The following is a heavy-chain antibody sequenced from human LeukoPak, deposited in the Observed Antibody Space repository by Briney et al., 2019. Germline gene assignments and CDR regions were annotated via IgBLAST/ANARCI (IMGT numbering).Heavy chain of an antibody. CDR2: ISGSGGST. V-gene: IGHV3-23*01. CDR1: GFTFSSYA. Sequence: GGSLRLSCAASGFTFSSYAMSWVRQAPGKGLEWVSAISGSGGSTYYADSVKGRFTISRDNSKNTLYLQMNSLRAEDTAVYYCARVYSGYDGLDYWGQGTLVTVSS. J-gene: IGHJ4*02. D-gene: IGHD5-12*01. CDR3: ARVYSGYDGLDY.